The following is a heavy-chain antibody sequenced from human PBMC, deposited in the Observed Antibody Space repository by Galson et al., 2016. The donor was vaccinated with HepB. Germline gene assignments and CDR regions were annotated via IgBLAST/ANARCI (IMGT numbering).Heavy chain of an antibody. CDR1: GFRFSDFS. J-gene: IGHJ4*02. Sequence: SLRLSCAASGFRFSDFSINWVRQAPGKGLEWISYISSSSQTKYYADSVKGRFTISRDNDKDSLYLQMNDLRAEDTAVYYCARLAVPYSGHGWSDFDYWGQGILVAGSS. D-gene: IGHD5-12*01. V-gene: IGHV3-48*01. CDR2: ISSSSQTK. CDR3: ARLAVPYSGHGWSDFDY.